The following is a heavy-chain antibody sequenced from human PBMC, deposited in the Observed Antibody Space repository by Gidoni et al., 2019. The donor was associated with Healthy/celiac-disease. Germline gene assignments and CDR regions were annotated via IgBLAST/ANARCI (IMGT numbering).Heavy chain of an antibody. J-gene: IGHJ4*02. V-gene: IGHV3-64D*06. CDR3: VSRTSYYESPNFDY. CDR1: GFTFSSYA. CDR2: ISSNGGST. Sequence: EVQLVESGGGLVQPGGSLSLSCSASGFTFSSYAMHWVRQAPGKGLEYVSAISSNGGSTYYADSVKGRFTISRDNSKNTLYLQMSSLRAEDTAVYYCVSRTSYYESPNFDYWGQGTLVTVSS. D-gene: IGHD2-2*01.